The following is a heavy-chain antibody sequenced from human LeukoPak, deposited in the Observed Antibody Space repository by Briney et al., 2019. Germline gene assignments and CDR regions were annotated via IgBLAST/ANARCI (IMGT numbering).Heavy chain of an antibody. D-gene: IGHD3-22*01. Sequence: PGGSMRLSCVASGFIFGRFGLHWVRQAAGKGLGWVGAICTDGTKKYYTNSVKGRFTISRDNSRNTLYLEMNSLRAEDTAVYYCARDLYFHDSSGYYYGVDYWGQGTLVTVSS. J-gene: IGHJ4*02. V-gene: IGHV3-33*01. CDR3: ARDLYFHDSSGYYYGVDY. CDR2: ICTDGTKK. CDR1: GFIFGRFG.